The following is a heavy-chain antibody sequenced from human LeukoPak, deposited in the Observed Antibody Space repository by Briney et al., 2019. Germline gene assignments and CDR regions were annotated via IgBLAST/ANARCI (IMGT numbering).Heavy chain of an antibody. Sequence: ASVKVSCKASGYTFTGYYMHWVRQAPGQGLEWMGWINPNSGGTNYAPKFQGRVTMTRDTSISTAYMELSRLRSDDTAVYYCARDRKQPPWYYYMDVWGKGTTVTVSS. CDR2: INPNSGGT. CDR3: ARDRKQPPWYYYMDV. D-gene: IGHD6-13*01. J-gene: IGHJ6*03. CDR1: GYTFTGYY. V-gene: IGHV1-2*02.